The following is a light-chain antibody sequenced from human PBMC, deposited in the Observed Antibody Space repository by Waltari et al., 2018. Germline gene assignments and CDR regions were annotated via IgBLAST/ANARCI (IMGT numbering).Light chain of an antibody. V-gene: IGKV3-20*01. CDR3: QHYVRLPAT. CDR1: QSISKC. Sequence: EIMLTQSPGTLSLSPGERATLSCKASQSISKCLAWYQQKPGQAPRLLLYHASSRATGIPDRFSGSGSETDFSLTISRLEPEDFAVYYCQHYVRLPATFGQGTNVEIK. CDR2: HAS. J-gene: IGKJ1*01.